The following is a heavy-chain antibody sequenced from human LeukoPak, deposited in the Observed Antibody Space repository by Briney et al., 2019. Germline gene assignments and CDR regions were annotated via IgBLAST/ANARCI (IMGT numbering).Heavy chain of an antibody. CDR2: ISSTSSYT. CDR1: GFTFSDYY. Sequence: GGSLRLSCAASGFTFSDYYMSWIRQAPGKGLEWVSYISSTSSYTNYADSVKGRFTISRDNAKNSLHLQMNSLRAEDTAVYYCARPRGWERRWYFDLWGRGTLVTVSS. J-gene: IGHJ2*01. D-gene: IGHD1-26*01. V-gene: IGHV3-11*03. CDR3: ARPRGWERRWYFDL.